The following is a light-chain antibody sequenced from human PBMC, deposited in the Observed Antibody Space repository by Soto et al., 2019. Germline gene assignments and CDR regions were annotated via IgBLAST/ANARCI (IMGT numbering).Light chain of an antibody. CDR3: SSYTTSITRQIV. Sequence: QSALTQPASVSGSPGQSITISCTGTSSDVGGYNYVSWYQHHPGKAPKLIIYDVSNRPSGVSIRFSASKSDNTASLTISGLQPEDEADYHCSSYTTSITRQIVFGTGTKVTVL. V-gene: IGLV2-14*03. CDR1: SSDVGGYNY. CDR2: DVS. J-gene: IGLJ1*01.